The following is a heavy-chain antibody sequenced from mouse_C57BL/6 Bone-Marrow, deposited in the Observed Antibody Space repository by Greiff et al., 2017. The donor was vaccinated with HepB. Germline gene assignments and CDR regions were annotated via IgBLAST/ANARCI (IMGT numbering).Heavy chain of an antibody. CDR1: GFNIKDDY. CDR2: IDPENGDT. Sequence: VQLKESGAELVRPGASVKLSCTASGFNIKDDYMHWVKQRPEQGLEWIGWIDPENGDTEYASKFQGKATITADTSSNTAYLQLSSLTSEDTAVYYCIDGYTWFAYWGQGTLVTVSA. D-gene: IGHD2-3*01. CDR3: IDGYTWFAY. V-gene: IGHV14-4*01. J-gene: IGHJ3*01.